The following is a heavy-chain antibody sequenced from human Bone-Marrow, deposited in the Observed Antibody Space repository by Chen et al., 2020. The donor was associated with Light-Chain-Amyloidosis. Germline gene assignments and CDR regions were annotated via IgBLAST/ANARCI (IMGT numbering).Heavy chain of an antibody. V-gene: IGHV1-24*01. D-gene: IGHD2-21*01. J-gene: IGHJ6*02. Sequence: VQLVQSGAEVKKPGASVKVSSKVSGYTLTEVAMHWVRQTPGKGLEWMGGFDPEDGKTIYERKFQGRVTMTEDTSADTAFMELSSLRSEDTAVYFCTTGDAIQSYHYGLDVWGQGTTVIVSS. CDR2: FDPEDGKT. CDR1: GYTLTEVA. CDR3: TTGDAIQSYHYGLDV.